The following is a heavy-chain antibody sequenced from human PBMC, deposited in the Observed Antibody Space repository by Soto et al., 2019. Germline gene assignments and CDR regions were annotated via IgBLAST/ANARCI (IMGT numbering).Heavy chain of an antibody. J-gene: IGHJ4*02. CDR1: GFTFDDYA. CDR2: ISWNSGSI. Sequence: PGGSLRLSCAASGFTFDDYAMHWVRQAPGKGLEWVSGISWNSGSIGYADSVKGRFTISRDNAKNSLYLQMNSLRAEDTALYYCAKDKSYRPPPYYFDYWGQGTLVTVSS. CDR3: AKDKSYRPPPYYFDY. V-gene: IGHV3-9*01.